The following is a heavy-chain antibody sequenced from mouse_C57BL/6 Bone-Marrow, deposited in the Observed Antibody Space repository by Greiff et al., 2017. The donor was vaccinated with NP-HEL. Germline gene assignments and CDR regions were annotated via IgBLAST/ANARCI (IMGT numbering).Heavy chain of an antibody. CDR2: ISSGGSYT. CDR3: ARGRFYDYPFAY. CDR1: GFTFSSYG. D-gene: IGHD2-4*01. Sequence: EVQRVESGGDLVKPGGSLKLSCAASGFTFSSYGMSWVRQTPDKRLEWVATISSGGSYTYYPDSVKGRFTISRDNAKNTLYLQMSSLKSEDTAMYYCARGRFYDYPFAYWGQGTLVTVSA. V-gene: IGHV5-6*01. J-gene: IGHJ3*01.